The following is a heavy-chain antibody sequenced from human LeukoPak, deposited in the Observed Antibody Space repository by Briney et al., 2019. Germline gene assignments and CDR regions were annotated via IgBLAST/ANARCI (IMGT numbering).Heavy chain of an antibody. CDR2: IIPIFGTA. V-gene: IGHV1-69*06. Sequence: SVKVSCKASGYTFTSYGISWVRQAPGQGLEWMGEIIPIFGTANYAQKFQGRVTITADKSTSTAYMELSSLRSEDTAVYYCARVQYGRKSYYYYYMDVWGKGTTVTVSS. D-gene: IGHD2/OR15-2a*01. CDR3: ARVQYGRKSYYYYYMDV. CDR1: GYTFTSYG. J-gene: IGHJ6*03.